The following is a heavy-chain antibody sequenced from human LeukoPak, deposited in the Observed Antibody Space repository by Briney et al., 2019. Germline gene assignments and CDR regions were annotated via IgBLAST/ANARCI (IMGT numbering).Heavy chain of an antibody. J-gene: IGHJ6*01. CDR3: HRDQLIYYGSVTYCSDMDC. CDR2: ISAH. D-gene: IGHD3-10*01. Sequence: SVHVSCMASGYTFPSYAVAWVRQAPAPALEGPGWISAHAQKFRGRVPITTDTSTNQGYMQLRSPRSDEAAVYYCHRDQLIYYGSVTYCSDMDCWRQGTTVTVSS. CDR1: GYTFPSYA. V-gene: IGHV1-18*01.